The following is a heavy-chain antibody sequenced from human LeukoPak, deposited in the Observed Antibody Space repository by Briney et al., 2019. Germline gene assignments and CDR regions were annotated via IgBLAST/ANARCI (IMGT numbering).Heavy chain of an antibody. CDR2: IHTGGGT. CDR3: AHYDFWSGHALDI. Sequence: GGSLRLSCAASESIVSGNYMTWVRQAPGNGLEWLSVIHTGGGTYYADSVKGRFTISRDTSKTTVYLQMNSLRGDDTAIYYCAHYDFWSGHALDIWGQGTMVTVSS. D-gene: IGHD3-3*01. CDR1: ESIVSGNY. J-gene: IGHJ3*02. V-gene: IGHV3-66*01.